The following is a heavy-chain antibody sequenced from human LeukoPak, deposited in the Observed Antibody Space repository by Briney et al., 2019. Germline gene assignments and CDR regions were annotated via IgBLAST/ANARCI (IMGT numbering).Heavy chain of an antibody. V-gene: IGHV4-34*01. CDR3: ARRYYGSGFDY. CDR2: INHSGST. J-gene: IGHJ4*02. D-gene: IGHD3-10*01. CDR1: GGSFSGYY. Sequence: PSETLSLTCAVYGGSFSGYYWSWIRQPPGKGLEWIGEINHSGSTNYNPSLKSRVTISVDTSKNQFSLKLSSVTAADTAVYYCARRYYGSGFDYWGQGTLVTVSS.